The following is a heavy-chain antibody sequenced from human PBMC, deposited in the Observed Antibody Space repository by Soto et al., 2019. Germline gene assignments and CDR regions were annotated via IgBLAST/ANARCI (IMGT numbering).Heavy chain of an antibody. J-gene: IGHJ5*02. CDR1: GFTFRNDG. Sequence: QVQLVESGGGVVQPGRSLRLSCEGSGFTFRNDGMHWVRQAPGKGLEWLAVIWYDGSEKYYADSVRGRFFVSRDNAKNTLYLQMNSLTVEDTALYYCARWSDKKVVDPWGQGTAVTVSS. CDR2: IWYDGSEK. D-gene: IGHD1-26*01. CDR3: ARWSDKKVVDP. V-gene: IGHV3-33*01.